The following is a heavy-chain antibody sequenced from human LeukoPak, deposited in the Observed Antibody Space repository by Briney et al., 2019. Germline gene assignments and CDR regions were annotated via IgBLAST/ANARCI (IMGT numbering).Heavy chain of an antibody. V-gene: IGHV3-74*01. Sequence: GGSLRLSCAASGFTVSSNYMSWVRQAPGKGLEWVSCISSDESITSYADSVKGRFTISRDNAKNTLFLQMNGLRAEDTAVYYCARVSLSSGCLSNWGQGTLVTVSS. CDR1: GFTVSSNY. D-gene: IGHD6-19*01. CDR2: ISSDESIT. J-gene: IGHJ4*02. CDR3: ARVSLSSGCLSN.